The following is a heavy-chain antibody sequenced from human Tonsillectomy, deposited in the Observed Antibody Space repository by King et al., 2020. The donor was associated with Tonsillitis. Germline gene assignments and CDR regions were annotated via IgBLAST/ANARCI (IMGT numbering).Heavy chain of an antibody. CDR1: GFTFSSYA. D-gene: IGHD4-17*01. CDR2: ISFDGSNK. CDR3: AGRDGALDYYYYGLDV. Sequence: VQLVESGGGVVQPGRSLGLSCAASGFTFSSYAMHWVRQAPGKGLEWVADISFDGSNKYYADSVKGRFNISRDNSKNTLYLQMNSLRAEDTAVYYCAGRDGALDYYYYGLDVWGQGTTVTVSS. J-gene: IGHJ6*02. V-gene: IGHV3-30-3*01.